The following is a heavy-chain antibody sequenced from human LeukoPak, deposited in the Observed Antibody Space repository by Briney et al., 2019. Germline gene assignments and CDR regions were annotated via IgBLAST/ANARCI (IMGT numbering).Heavy chain of an antibody. Sequence: ASVKVSCKASGYTFSRYGINWVRQATGQGLEWMGWMNPNSGNTGYAQKFQGRVTMTRNTSISTAYMELSSLRSEDTAVYYCARGPSYYGMDVWGQGTTVTVSS. CDR3: ARGPSYYGMDV. V-gene: IGHV1-8*01. CDR2: MNPNSGNT. J-gene: IGHJ6*02. CDR1: GYTFSRYG.